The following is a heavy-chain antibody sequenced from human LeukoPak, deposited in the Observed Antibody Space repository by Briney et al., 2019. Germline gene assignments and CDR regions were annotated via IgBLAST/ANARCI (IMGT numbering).Heavy chain of an antibody. CDR3: ARGGWYVGFDF. D-gene: IGHD6-19*01. V-gene: IGHV3-48*03. Sequence: GRSLRLSCAASGFTFSSYEMNWVGQAPGEGLEWVSYISTSGSNKYYADSVKGRFTISRDNAKNSLYLQMNSLRAEDTAVYHCARGGWYVGFDFWGQGTLVTVSS. CDR1: GFTFSSYE. CDR2: ISTSGSNK. J-gene: IGHJ4*02.